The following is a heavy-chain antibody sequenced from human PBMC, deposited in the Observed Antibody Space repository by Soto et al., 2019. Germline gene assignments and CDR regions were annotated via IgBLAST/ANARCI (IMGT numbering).Heavy chain of an antibody. CDR2: ISGNTDST. Sequence: EVQLLESGGGLVQPGGSLRLSCSASGFTFSSYAMSWVRQAPGKGLEWVSDISGNTDSTYYADSGKGRFLISSDSSKNTLFVQMNSLRAEDTAVYYCAKGGSSSSLFYFDSWGQGTLVTVSS. V-gene: IGHV3-23*01. J-gene: IGHJ4*02. CDR1: GFTFSSYA. CDR3: AKGGSSSSLFYFDS. D-gene: IGHD6-6*01.